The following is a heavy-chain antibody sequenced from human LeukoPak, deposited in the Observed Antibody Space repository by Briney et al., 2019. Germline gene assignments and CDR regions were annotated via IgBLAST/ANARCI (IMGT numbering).Heavy chain of an antibody. CDR1: GFTFSSFW. J-gene: IGHJ4*02. CDR3: ARPLQRGSWTQRALDY. V-gene: IGHV3-7*03. Sequence: PGGSLRLSCAASGFTFSSFWMNWVRQAPGKGLEWVANIKQDGSERNYVDSVKGRSTISRDNAKNSLFLQMNSLRSEDTAVYYCARPLQRGSWTQRALDYWGQGTLVTVSS. CDR2: IKQDGSER. D-gene: IGHD3-10*01.